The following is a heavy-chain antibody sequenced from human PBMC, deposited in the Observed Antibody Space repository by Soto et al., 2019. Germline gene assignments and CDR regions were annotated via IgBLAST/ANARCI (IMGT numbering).Heavy chain of an antibody. CDR3: AKRGNDYVLKRGAFDI. D-gene: IGHD3-16*01. J-gene: IGHJ3*02. Sequence: QVQLQQWGAGLLKPSETLSLTCAVYGGSFSGYYWSWIRQPPGKGLEWIGEISHSGSTNYNPSLKSLVTISVDTSKNQFSLKLSSVTAADTAVYYCAKRGNDYVLKRGAFDIWGQGTMVTVSS. CDR2: ISHSGST. CDR1: GGSFSGYY. V-gene: IGHV4-34*01.